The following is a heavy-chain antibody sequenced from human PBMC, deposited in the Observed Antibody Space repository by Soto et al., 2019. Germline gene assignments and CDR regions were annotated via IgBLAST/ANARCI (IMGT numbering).Heavy chain of an antibody. CDR1: GGTFSSYA. CDR3: APGSRGITMIGAPFDY. Sequence: QVQLVQSGAEVKKPGSSVKVSCKASGGTFSSYAISWVRQAPGHGLEWMGGIIPIFGTATYAQKFQGRVTMAAAEPTSTGYMGLSSLRSKDTAVYSCAPGSRGITMIGAPFDYWGKGTMVTVSS. D-gene: IGHD3-22*01. V-gene: IGHV1-69*01. CDR2: IIPIFGTA. J-gene: IGHJ4*02.